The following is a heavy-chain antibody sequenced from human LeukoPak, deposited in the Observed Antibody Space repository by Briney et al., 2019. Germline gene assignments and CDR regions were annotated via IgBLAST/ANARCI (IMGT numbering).Heavy chain of an antibody. D-gene: IGHD5-12*01. CDR1: RFTFSIYW. CDR2: IKEDGSEK. CDR3: ARYSCSDNHPFDL. J-gene: IGHJ3*01. V-gene: IGHV3-7*01. Sequence: PGGSLRLSCAASRFTFSIYWMSCVRHAPGKGLEWGANIKEDGSEKYYVDSVRGGFTISRDNAKNTLYLQMNRVRAGDTAVYYCARYSCSDNHPFDLWGQGTMVTVSS.